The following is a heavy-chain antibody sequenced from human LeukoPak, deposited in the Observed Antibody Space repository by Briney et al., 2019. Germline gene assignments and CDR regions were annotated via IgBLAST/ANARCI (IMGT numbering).Heavy chain of an antibody. J-gene: IGHJ5*02. CDR2: INPNSGGT. CDR1: GYTFTGYY. CDR3: ARGGDIVVVPAAISEGNWFDP. Sequence: ASVKVSCKASGYTFTGYYMHWVRQAPGQGLEWMGWINPNSGGTNYAQKFQGRVTMTRDTSISTAYMELSRLRSDDTAVYYCARGGDIVVVPAAISEGNWFDPWGQGTLVTVPS. V-gene: IGHV1-2*02. D-gene: IGHD2-2*01.